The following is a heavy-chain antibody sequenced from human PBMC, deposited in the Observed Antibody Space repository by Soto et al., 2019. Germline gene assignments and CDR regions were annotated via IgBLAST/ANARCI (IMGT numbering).Heavy chain of an antibody. V-gene: IGHV3-30-3*01. D-gene: IGHD1-26*01. J-gene: IGHJ4*02. Sequence: QVQLVESGGGVVQPGRSLRLSCAASGFTFSSYAMHWVRQAPGKGLEWVAVISYDGSNKYYADSVKGRFTISRGNSKNTLYLQMNSLRAEDTAVYYCARVVVATVTLDYWGQGTLVTVSS. CDR3: ARVVVATVTLDY. CDR1: GFTFSSYA. CDR2: ISYDGSNK.